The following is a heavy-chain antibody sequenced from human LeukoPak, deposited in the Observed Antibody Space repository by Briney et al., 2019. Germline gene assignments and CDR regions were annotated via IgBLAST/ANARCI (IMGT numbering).Heavy chain of an antibody. CDR1: GGTFNNDA. V-gene: IGHV1-69*01. CDR3: ARGVMVRGKYYYYAMDV. J-gene: IGHJ6*02. Sequence: SVEVSCKASGGTFNNDAISWVRQAPGQGLEWMGGIIPIFGTANYAQKFQGRVTITADESTSTAYMELSGLRSEDTAVYYCARGVMVRGKYYYYAMDVWGQGTTVTVSS. CDR2: IIPIFGTA. D-gene: IGHD3-10*01.